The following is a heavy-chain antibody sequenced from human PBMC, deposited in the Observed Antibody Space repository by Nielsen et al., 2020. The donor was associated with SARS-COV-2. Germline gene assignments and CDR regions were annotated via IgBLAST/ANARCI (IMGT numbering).Heavy chain of an antibody. J-gene: IGHJ6*03. V-gene: IGHV1-2*06. CDR1: GYTFTGYY. Sequence: ASVKVSCKASGYTFTGYYMHWVRQAPGQGLEWMGRINPNSGGTNYAQKFQGRVTMTRDTSISTAYMELSRLRSDDTAVYYCARDGSIRGSYYYYYMDVWGKGTAVTVSS. D-gene: IGHD3-10*01. CDR3: ARDGSIRGSYYYYYMDV. CDR2: INPNSGGT.